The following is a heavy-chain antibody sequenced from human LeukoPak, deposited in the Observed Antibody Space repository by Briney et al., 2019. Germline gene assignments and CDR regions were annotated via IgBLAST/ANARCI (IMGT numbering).Heavy chain of an antibody. J-gene: IGHJ3*02. CDR2: INPSGGST. CDR1: GYTFTSYY. Sequence: ASVKVSCKASGYTFTSYYMHWVRQAPGQGLEWVGIINPSGGSTSYAQKFQGRVTMTRDMSTSTVYMELSSLRSEDTAVYYCARDLNYVGTSGAFDIWGQGTMVTVSS. CDR3: ARDLNYVGTSGAFDI. D-gene: IGHD3-10*02. V-gene: IGHV1-46*01.